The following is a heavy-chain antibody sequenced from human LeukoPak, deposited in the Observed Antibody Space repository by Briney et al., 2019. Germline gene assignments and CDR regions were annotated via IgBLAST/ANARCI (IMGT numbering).Heavy chain of an antibody. Sequence: GEINHSGSTNYNPSLKSRVTISVDTSKNQFSLKLSSVTAADTAVYYCARVGLNSRVQFFDYWGQGTLVTVSS. D-gene: IGHD3-10*01. V-gene: IGHV4-34*01. CDR2: INHSGST. J-gene: IGHJ4*02. CDR3: ARVGLNSRVQFFDY.